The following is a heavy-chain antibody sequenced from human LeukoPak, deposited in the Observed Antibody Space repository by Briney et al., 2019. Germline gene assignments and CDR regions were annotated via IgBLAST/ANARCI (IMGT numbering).Heavy chain of an antibody. CDR1: GFTVSSNY. D-gene: IGHD3-22*01. V-gene: IGHV3-66*01. J-gene: IGHJ4*02. Sequence: GGSLRLSCAASGFTVSSNYMSWVRQAPGKGLEWVSVIYSGGSTYYADSVKGRFTISRDNSKNTLYLQMNSLRAEDTAVYYCARDRYDSSGYPVDYWGQGTLVTVSS. CDR2: IYSGGST. CDR3: ARDRYDSSGYPVDY.